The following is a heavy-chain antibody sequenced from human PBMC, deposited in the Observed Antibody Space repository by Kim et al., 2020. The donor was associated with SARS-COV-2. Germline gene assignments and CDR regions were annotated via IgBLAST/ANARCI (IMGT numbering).Heavy chain of an antibody. D-gene: IGHD3-10*01. J-gene: IGHJ3*02. Sequence: GRFTISRDNAKNSLYLQMNSLRAEDTAVYYCARVFYYYGSGSYLLDAFDIWGQGTMVTVSS. CDR3: ARVFYYYGSGSYLLDAFDI. V-gene: IGHV3-11*06.